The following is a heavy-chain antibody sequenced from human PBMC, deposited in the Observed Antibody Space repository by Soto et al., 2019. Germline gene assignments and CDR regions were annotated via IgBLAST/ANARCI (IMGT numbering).Heavy chain of an antibody. J-gene: IGHJ4*02. Sequence: EVQLVESGGGVVRPGGSLRLSCTASGFTFDHYGMSWVRQGPGKGLEWVATINWDGTSIGYADSVKGRFTIYRDNAKNSLYLQMNSLRAEDTASYYCARDLSITAEPFDCWGQGTLVTVSS. V-gene: IGHV3-20*04. CDR2: INWDGTSI. D-gene: IGHD3-10*01. CDR3: ARDLSITAEPFDC. CDR1: GFTFDHYG.